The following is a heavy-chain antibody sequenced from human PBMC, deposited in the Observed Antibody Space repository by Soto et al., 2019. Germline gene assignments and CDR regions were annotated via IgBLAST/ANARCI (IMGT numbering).Heavy chain of an antibody. CDR3: ARSGQCLVVEMFYP. CDR1: GGNFSSYT. Sequence: QVQLVQSGAEVKKPGSSVKVSCKASGGNFSSYTISWVRQAHGQGLEWMGRSIPILGIANYAQKFQGRVTINADKSTSTAYMERSSLRSDDTAVYYCARSGQCLVVEMFYPWCQGTLVTVSS. V-gene: IGHV1-69*02. J-gene: IGHJ5*02. D-gene: IGHD6-19*01. CDR2: SIPILGIA.